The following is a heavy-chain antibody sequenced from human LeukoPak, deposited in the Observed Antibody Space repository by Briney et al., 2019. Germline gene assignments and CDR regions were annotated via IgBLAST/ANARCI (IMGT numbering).Heavy chain of an antibody. CDR3: ARAFCGGDCYSLLSDAFDI. CDR1: GYSISSGYY. D-gene: IGHD2-21*02. J-gene: IGHJ3*02. CDR2: IYHSGST. V-gene: IGHV4-38-2*02. Sequence: PSETLSLTCTVSGYSISSGYYWGWIRQPPGKGLEWIGSIYHSGSTYYNPSLKSRVTISVDTSKNQFSLKLSSVTAADTAVYYCARAFCGGDCYSLLSDAFDIWGQGTMVTVSS.